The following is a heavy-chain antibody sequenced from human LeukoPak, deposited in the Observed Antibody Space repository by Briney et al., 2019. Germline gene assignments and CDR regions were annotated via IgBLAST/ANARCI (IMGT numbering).Heavy chain of an antibody. CDR2: ISYNGRNE. Sequence: PGRSLRLSCAASGFTFSTYAMHWVRQAPGNGLEWVAVISYNGRNEYYADSVKGRFTISRDNSKNTLYLQMNSLRAEDTAVYYCARDGFHSRGWYWYSDYWGQGTLVTVSS. CDR1: GFTFSTYA. CDR3: ARDGFHSRGWYWYSDY. J-gene: IGHJ4*02. D-gene: IGHD6-19*01. V-gene: IGHV3-30*04.